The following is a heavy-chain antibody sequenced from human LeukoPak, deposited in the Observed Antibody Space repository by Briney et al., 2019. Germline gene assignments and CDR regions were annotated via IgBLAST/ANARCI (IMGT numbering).Heavy chain of an antibody. CDR2: IYYRWST. Sequence: SGPLSLPCPASGGSISSYYWSWIRQPPGKGLEGIEYIYYRWSTNYNPSHNTLVPISVDTSKNQFSLKLSSVAAADTAVYYCARQIELLFDYWGQGTLVTVSS. D-gene: IGHD3-10*01. CDR3: ARQIELLFDY. J-gene: IGHJ4*02. V-gene: IGHV4-59*08. CDR1: GGSISSYY.